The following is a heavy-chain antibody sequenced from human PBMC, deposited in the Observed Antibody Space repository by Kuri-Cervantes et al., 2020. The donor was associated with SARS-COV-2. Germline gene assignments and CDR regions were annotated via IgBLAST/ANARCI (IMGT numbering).Heavy chain of an antibody. V-gene: IGHV1-46*01. Sequence: ASVKVSCKVSGYTLTELSMHWVRQAPGKGLEWMGIINPSGGSTSYAQKFQGRVTMTRDTSTSTVYMELSSLRSEDTAVYYCARDLHKADWGYGSGGYYNAKGSFQHWGQGTLVTVSS. J-gene: IGHJ1*01. CDR3: ARDLHKADWGYGSGGYYNAKGSFQH. CDR2: INPSGGST. CDR1: GYTLTELS. D-gene: IGHD3-10*01.